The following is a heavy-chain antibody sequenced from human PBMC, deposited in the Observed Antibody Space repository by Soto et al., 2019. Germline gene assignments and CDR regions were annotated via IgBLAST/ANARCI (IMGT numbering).Heavy chain of an antibody. J-gene: IGHJ4*02. V-gene: IGHV3-23*01. CDR1: GFTFSSYA. Sequence: GGSLRLSCAASGFTFSSYAMSWVRQAPGKGLEWVSAISGSGGSTYYADSVKGRFTISRDNSKNTLYLQMNSLRAEDTAVYYCAKSVIIAVAGTLFDYWGQGTLVTVSS. CDR3: AKSVIIAVAGTLFDY. CDR2: ISGSGGST. D-gene: IGHD6-19*01.